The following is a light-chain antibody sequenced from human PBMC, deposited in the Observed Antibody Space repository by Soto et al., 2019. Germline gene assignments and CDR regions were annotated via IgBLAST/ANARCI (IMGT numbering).Light chain of an antibody. J-gene: IGKJ5*01. CDR1: QGISRY. Sequence: DIQMTQSPSSVSASVGDTIIITCRASQGISRYLAWYQQKPGKAPKVLIYAASRLQSGVPSRFSGNGFGTDFTLTISSLQPEDFATYDYHQANNYPPTPFGQGTRLEIK. CDR3: HQANNYPPTP. CDR2: AAS. V-gene: IGKV1D-12*01.